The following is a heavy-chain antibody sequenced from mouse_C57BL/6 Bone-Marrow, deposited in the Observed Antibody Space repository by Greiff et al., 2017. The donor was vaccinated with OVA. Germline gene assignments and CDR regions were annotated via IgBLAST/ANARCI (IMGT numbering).Heavy chain of an antibody. D-gene: IGHD1-1*01. CDR2: IYPRSGNT. Sequence: VQLQQSGAELARPGASVKLSCKASGYTFTSYGISWVKQRTGQGLEWIGEIYPRSGNTYYNEKFKGKATLTADKSSSTAYMELRSLTSEDSAVYFCARYPYYYGSTLYAMDYWGQGTSVTVSS. CDR1: GYTFTSYG. J-gene: IGHJ4*01. CDR3: ARYPYYYGSTLYAMDY. V-gene: IGHV1-81*01.